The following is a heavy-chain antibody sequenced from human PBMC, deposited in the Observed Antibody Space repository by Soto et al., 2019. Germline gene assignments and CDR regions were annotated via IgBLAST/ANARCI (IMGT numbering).Heavy chain of an antibody. CDR3: ARDRGRRIVVVNGEVDP. CDR2: IWYDGSNK. J-gene: IGHJ5*02. Sequence: QVQLVESGGGVVQPGRSLRLSCAASGFTFSSYGMHWVHQAPGKGLEWVAVIWYDGSNKYYADSVKGRFTISRDNSKNPLYLQRNSLRAEDTAVYYCARDRGRRIVVVNGEVDPWGQGTLVAVSS. CDR1: GFTFSSYG. V-gene: IGHV3-33*01. D-gene: IGHD2-21*01.